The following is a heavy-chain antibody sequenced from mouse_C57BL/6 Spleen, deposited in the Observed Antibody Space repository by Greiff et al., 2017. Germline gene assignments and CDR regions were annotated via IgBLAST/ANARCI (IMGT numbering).Heavy chain of an antibody. Sequence: VQLQQSGAELARPGASVKMSCKASGYTFTSYTMHWVKQRPGQGLEWIGYINPSSGYTKYNQKFKDKATLTADKSSSTAYMQLSSLTSEDSAVYYCARGGLANWDDYAMDYWGQGTSVTVSS. J-gene: IGHJ4*01. CDR1: GYTFTSYT. CDR2: INPSSGYT. V-gene: IGHV1-4*01. CDR3: ARGGLANWDDYAMDY. D-gene: IGHD4-1*01.